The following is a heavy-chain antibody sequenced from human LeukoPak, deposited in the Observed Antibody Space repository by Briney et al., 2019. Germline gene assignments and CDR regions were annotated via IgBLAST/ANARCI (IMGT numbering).Heavy chain of an antibody. CDR1: EFTFSNYW. V-gene: IGHV3-74*01. J-gene: IGHJ4*02. Sequence: GGSLRLSCAASEFTFSNYWIHWVRQAPGKGLVWVSRINSDGSGTNYADSVKGRFTISRDNSNDTLYLQMKSLRAEDTAVYYCAREVGSGNSDRYFDYWGQGTLVTVSS. D-gene: IGHD3-10*01. CDR3: AREVGSGNSDRYFDY. CDR2: INSDGSGT.